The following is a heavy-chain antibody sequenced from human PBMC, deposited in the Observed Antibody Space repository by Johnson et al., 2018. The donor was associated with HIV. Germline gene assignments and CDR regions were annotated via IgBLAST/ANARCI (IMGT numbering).Heavy chain of an antibody. CDR1: GFTVSSNY. J-gene: IGHJ3*02. CDR2: IYSGGST. Sequence: EVQLVESGGGLIQPGGSLRLSCAASGFTVSSNYMSWVRQAPGKGLELVSAIYSGGSTYYTDSVKGRFTISRDNSKNTLYLQMNSLRAEDTAVYYCARACRDGYTCDAFDIWGQGTMVTVSS. V-gene: IGHV3-53*01. D-gene: IGHD5-24*01. CDR3: ARACRDGYTCDAFDI.